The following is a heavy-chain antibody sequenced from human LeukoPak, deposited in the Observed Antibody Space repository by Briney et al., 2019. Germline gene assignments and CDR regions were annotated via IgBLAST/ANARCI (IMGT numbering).Heavy chain of an antibody. V-gene: IGHV4-39*01. D-gene: IGHD2-15*01. Sequence: SETLSLTCTVSGGSISSRSYYWGWIRQPPGKVLEWIGTIYYSGSTYYNPSLKSRVTISVDTSKNQFSLKLSSATAADTAVYYCARCSGGSCYYGLDVWGQGTTVTVSS. J-gene: IGHJ6*02. CDR2: IYYSGST. CDR3: ARCSGGSCYYGLDV. CDR1: GGSISSRSYY.